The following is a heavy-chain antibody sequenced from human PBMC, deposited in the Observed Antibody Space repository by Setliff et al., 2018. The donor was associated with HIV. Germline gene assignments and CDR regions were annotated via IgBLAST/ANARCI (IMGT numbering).Heavy chain of an antibody. Sequence: PGGSLRLSCTTSGFDFSDHAMSWVRQAPGKGLEWVGLIRSRVNGGTTEYAASVKGRFVISRDESKKTVYLQMNSLRAEDTAVYYCATPSHDYGWYFDLWGRGTLVTVSS. CDR3: ATPSHDYGWYFDL. D-gene: IGHD4-17*01. CDR1: GFDFSDHA. J-gene: IGHJ2*01. CDR2: IRSRVNGGTT. V-gene: IGHV3-49*04.